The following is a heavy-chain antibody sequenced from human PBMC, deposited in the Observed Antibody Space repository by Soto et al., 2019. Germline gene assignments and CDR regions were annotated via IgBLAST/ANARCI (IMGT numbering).Heavy chain of an antibody. CDR2: ISAHSGDT. D-gene: IGHD2-8*01. V-gene: IGHV1-18*01. CDR3: ASSISMHVVARAY. Sequence: QVNLVQSGAEVKNPGASVKVSCKASGYTFTNYPLAWVRRAPGHGLEWMGWISAHSGDTHYAQKFQDRVTMTTDTSTHTAYLELRSLTSYYTSVYYCASSISMHVVARAYGGNGTL. CDR1: GYTFTNYP. J-gene: IGHJ4*01.